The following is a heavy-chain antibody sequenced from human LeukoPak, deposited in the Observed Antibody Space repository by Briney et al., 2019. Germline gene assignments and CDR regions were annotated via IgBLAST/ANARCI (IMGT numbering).Heavy chain of an antibody. CDR1: GFTFSMYW. V-gene: IGHV3-7*05. Sequence: GGSLRLSCAASGFTFSMYWMSWVRQAPGKGLEWVANIKQDGSEQYYADSVKGRFTISRDNAKNSLYLQMNSLRAEDTAVYYCATLPYYYDSTVSDWGQGTLVTVSS. CDR3: ATLPYYYDSTVSD. D-gene: IGHD3-22*01. CDR2: IKQDGSEQ. J-gene: IGHJ4*02.